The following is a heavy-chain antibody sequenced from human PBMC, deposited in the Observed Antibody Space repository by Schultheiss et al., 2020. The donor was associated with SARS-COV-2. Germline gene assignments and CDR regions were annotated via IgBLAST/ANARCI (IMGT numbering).Heavy chain of an antibody. D-gene: IGHD1-26*01. CDR1: GFTFTAYS. Sequence: GGSLRLSCAASGFTFTAYSINWVRQAPGKGLAWVSSISSSSYIYYTDSVKGRFTISRDNAKNMLYLQMNSLRAEDTAVYYCARGQWEMDHYFDYWGQGTLVTVSS. V-gene: IGHV3-21*06. CDR2: ISSSSYI. CDR3: ARGQWEMDHYFDY. J-gene: IGHJ4*02.